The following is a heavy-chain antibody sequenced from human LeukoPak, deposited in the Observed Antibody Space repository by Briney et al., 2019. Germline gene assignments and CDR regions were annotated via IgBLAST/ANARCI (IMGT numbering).Heavy chain of an antibody. J-gene: IGHJ5*02. D-gene: IGHD2-2*01. Sequence: SQTLSLTCDVSGGSISSGLYSWSWIRQPLGKGLEWIGYIYHTGSTYYNPSLKSRVTISVDTSKNQFSLHLNSVTPEDTAVYYCARRLTQYDCFDPWGQGILVTVSS. CDR1: GGSISSGLYS. CDR3: ARRLTQYDCFDP. V-gene: IGHV4-30-2*01. CDR2: IYHTGST.